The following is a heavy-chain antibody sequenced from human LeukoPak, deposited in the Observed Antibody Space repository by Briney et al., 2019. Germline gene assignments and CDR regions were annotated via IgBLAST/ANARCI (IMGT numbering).Heavy chain of an antibody. CDR3: ARHSGPLEALDT. V-gene: IGHV5-10-1*01. CDR2: IDPSDSYT. Sequence: GESLRISCKGSGYSFTSYWISWVRQMPGKGLEWMGRIDPSDSYTYYSPSFQGHVTISADKSISTAHLQWSSLKASDTAMYYCARHSGPLEALDTWGQGTMVTDSS. D-gene: IGHD6-13*01. J-gene: IGHJ3*02. CDR1: GYSFTSYW.